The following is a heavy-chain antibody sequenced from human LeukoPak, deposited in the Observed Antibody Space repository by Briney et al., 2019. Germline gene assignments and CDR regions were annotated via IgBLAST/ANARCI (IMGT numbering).Heavy chain of an antibody. CDR2: ISYGGSNK. Sequence: GGSLRLSCAASGFIFSSYAMHWVRQAPGKGLEWVGVISYGGSNKYYADSVKGRFTISRDNSKNTLYLQMNSLRPEDTAVYYCARDPYGSGSYCPGDYWGQGTLVTVSS. CDR3: ARDPYGSGSYCPGDY. CDR1: GFIFSSYA. V-gene: IGHV3-30*04. D-gene: IGHD3-10*01. J-gene: IGHJ4*02.